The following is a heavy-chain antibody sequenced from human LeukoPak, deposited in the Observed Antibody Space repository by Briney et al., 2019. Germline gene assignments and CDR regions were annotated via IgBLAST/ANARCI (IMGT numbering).Heavy chain of an antibody. V-gene: IGHV3-30*02. Sequence: GGSLRLSCAASGFTFSNYGMHWVRQAPGKGLEWVALIRFDGSHKYYADSMKGRFTISRDNSKSTVYLQMNSLRAEDTAVYYCSKDLTSDFGGDFDPWGQETLVTVSS. J-gene: IGHJ5*02. CDR3: SKDLTSDFGGDFDP. CDR2: IRFDGSHK. CDR1: GFTFSNYG. D-gene: IGHD3-10*01.